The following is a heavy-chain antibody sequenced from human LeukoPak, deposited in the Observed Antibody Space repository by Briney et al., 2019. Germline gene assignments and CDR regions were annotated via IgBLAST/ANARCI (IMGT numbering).Heavy chain of an antibody. CDR2: ISRSSSYT. Sequence: PGGSLRLSCAASGFTFSDYYMSWIRQAPGKGLEWVSYISRSSSYTNYADSVKGRFTISRDNAKNSLYLQMNSLGAEDTAVHYCARGGCNSTSCPLDYWGQGTPVTVSS. V-gene: IGHV3-11*06. J-gene: IGHJ4*02. CDR3: ARGGCNSTSCPLDY. D-gene: IGHD2-2*01. CDR1: GFTFSDYY.